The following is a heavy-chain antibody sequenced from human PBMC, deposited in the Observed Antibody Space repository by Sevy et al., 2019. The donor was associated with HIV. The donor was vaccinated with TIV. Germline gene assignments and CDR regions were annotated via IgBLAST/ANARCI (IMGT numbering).Heavy chain of an antibody. Sequence: GGSLRLSCAASGFSVNSNYMTRVRQAPGKGLDWVSIIYSDGSTKYADALKGRFTISRDNSKNTMYLQMNSLRVEDTAVYYCARGGTIFGLVRHYFDYWGQGTLVTVSS. D-gene: IGHD3-3*01. CDR1: GFSVNSNY. CDR2: IYSDGST. V-gene: IGHV3-66*01. CDR3: ARGGTIFGLVRHYFDY. J-gene: IGHJ4*02.